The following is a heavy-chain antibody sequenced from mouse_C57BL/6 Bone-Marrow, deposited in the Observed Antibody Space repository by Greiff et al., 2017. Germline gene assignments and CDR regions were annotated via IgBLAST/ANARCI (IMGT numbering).Heavy chain of an antibody. CDR3: ARGKCDLLWYLTY. V-gene: IGHV1-7*01. Sequence: QVQLQQSGAELAKPGASVKLSCKASGYTFTSYWMHWVKQRPGQGLEWIGYINPSSGYTKYNQKFKDKATLTADKSSSTAYMQLSSLTYEDSAVYFCARGKCDLLWYLTYWGQGTLVTVSA. J-gene: IGHJ3*01. D-gene: IGHD2-1*01. CDR2: INPSSGYT. CDR1: GYTFTSYW.